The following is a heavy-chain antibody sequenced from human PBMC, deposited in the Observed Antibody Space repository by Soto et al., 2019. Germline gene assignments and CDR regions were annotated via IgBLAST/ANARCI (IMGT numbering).Heavy chain of an antibody. CDR1: ESPISSYH. J-gene: IGHJ3*02. CDR3: ARKRYYDSSGYRWVGAFDI. V-gene: IGHV4-59*01. CDR2: IYYSGST. Sequence: SETLSLTGAVSESPISSYHWTWIRQPPGKGLEWIGYIYYSGSTNYNPSVQSRVPISVDTSKNQVSLKLSSGTAADTAVYYCARKRYYDSSGYRWVGAFDIWGQGTVVTVS. D-gene: IGHD3-22*01.